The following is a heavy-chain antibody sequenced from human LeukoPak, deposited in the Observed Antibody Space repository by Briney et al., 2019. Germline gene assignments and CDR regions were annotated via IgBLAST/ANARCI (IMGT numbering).Heavy chain of an antibody. Sequence: ASVKASCKASGYTFTGFHVHWVRQAPGQRLEWMGWINPNSGDTEYAQKFQGSVTMTRDTSISTAYMELSRLGSDDTALYYCASSLYCTNIITCYASALDYWGQGSPVSVSS. J-gene: IGHJ4*02. D-gene: IGHD2-8*01. V-gene: IGHV1-2*02. CDR3: ASSLYCTNIITCYASALDY. CDR1: GYTFTGFH. CDR2: INPNSGDT.